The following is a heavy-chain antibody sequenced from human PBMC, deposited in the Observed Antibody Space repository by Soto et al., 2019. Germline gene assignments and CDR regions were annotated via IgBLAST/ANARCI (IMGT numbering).Heavy chain of an antibody. D-gene: IGHD1-26*01. CDR1: GFTFSSYG. V-gene: IGHV3-30*03. Sequence: GGSLRLSCAASGFTFSSYGMHWVRQAPGKGLEWVAVISYDGSNKYYADSVKGRFTISRDNSKNTLYLQMNSLRAEDTAVYYCAIGGSYYGSAFDTWDQGTMVTVSS. CDR3: AIGGSYYGSAFDT. J-gene: IGHJ3*02. CDR2: ISYDGSNK.